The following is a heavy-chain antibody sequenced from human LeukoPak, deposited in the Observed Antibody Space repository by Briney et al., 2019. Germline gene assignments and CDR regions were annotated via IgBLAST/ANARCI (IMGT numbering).Heavy chain of an antibody. V-gene: IGHV4-34*01. Sequence: PSETLSLTCAVYGGSFSGYYWSWIRQPPGKGLERIGEINYDGATNYNPSLSSRVTISGDTSKNQFSLKLSSVTAADTAVYYCARGGYSYGLYYYYYYMDVWGKGTTVTISS. CDR1: GGSFSGYY. J-gene: IGHJ6*03. CDR3: ARGGYSYGLYYYYYYMDV. D-gene: IGHD5-18*01. CDR2: INYDGAT.